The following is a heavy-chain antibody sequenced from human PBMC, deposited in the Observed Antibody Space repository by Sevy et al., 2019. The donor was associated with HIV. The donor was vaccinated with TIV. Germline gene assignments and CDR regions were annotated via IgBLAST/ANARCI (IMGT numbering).Heavy chain of an antibody. CDR3: TRHQSPFGSRPYYYYGMDV. V-gene: IGHV3-73*01. Sequence: GGSLRLSCAASGFTFSGSAMHWVRQASGKGLEWVGRIRSKANSYATAYAASVKGRFTISRDVSKKTAYLQMNSLKTEDTAVYYCTRHQSPFGSRPYYYYGMDVWGQGTTVTVSS. CDR1: GFTFSGSA. CDR2: IRSKANSYAT. D-gene: IGHD1-26*01. J-gene: IGHJ6*02.